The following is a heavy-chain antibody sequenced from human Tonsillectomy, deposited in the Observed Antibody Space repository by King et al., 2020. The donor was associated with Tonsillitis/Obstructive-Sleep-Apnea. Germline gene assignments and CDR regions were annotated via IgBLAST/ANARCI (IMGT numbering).Heavy chain of an antibody. CDR2: IYWDDDK. Sequence: ITLKESGPTLVKPTQTLTLTCTFSGFSLSTSGVGVGWIRQPPGKALEWLALIYWDDDKRYSPSLKSRLTITKETSKNQVVLTMTNMDPVDTATYYCAHTWEYCSSTSCYTDYGMDVWGQGTTVTVSS. J-gene: IGHJ6*02. D-gene: IGHD2-2*02. CDR3: AHTWEYCSSTSCYTDYGMDV. CDR1: GFSLSTSGVG. V-gene: IGHV2-5*02.